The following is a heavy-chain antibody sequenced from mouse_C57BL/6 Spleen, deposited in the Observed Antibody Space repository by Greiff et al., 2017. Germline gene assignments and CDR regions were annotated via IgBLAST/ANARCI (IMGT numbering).Heavy chain of an antibody. Sequence: EVKLMESGPGLVKPSQSLSLTCSVTGYSITSGYYWNWIRQFPGNKLEWMGYISYDGSNNYNPSLKNRISIPRDTSKNQFFLKLNSVTTEDTATYYCARDGLTGKGYFDYWGQGTTLTVSS. V-gene: IGHV3-6*01. J-gene: IGHJ2*01. D-gene: IGHD4-1*01. CDR3: ARDGLTGKGYFDY. CDR1: GYSITSGYY. CDR2: ISYDGSN.